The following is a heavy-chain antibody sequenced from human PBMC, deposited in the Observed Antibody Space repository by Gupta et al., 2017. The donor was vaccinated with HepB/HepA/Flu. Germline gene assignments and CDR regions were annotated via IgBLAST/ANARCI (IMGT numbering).Heavy chain of an antibody. J-gene: IGHJ4*02. CDR2: IGSSSSTI. D-gene: IGHD5-18*01. CDR1: GFTLSSYS. CDR3: ESPRGYSYGYFRN. V-gene: IGHV3-48*02. Sequence: EVQLVESGGGLVQPGGSLRLSCAASGFTLSSYSMNWVRQAPGKGLEWVSYIGSSSSTIYYADSVKGRFTISRDNAKNSLYLQMNSLRDEDTAVYYCESPRGYSYGYFRNWGQGTLVTGSS.